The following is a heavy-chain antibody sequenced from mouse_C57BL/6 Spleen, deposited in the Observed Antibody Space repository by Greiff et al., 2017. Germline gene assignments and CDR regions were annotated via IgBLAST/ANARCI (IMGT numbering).Heavy chain of an antibody. Sequence: EVKVIESGGGLVQPGGSLSFSCAASGFTFTDYYMSWVRQTPGKALEWLGFISNKANGYTTDPSASVKGRFTISRATSQSIIYLQMNALRAEDSATDYCARFPITAGVATNFDVWGTGTTVTVSS. V-gene: IGHV7-3*01. CDR3: ARFPITAGVATNFDV. J-gene: IGHJ1*03. D-gene: IGHD1-1*01. CDR2: ISNKANGYTT. CDR1: GFTFTDYY.